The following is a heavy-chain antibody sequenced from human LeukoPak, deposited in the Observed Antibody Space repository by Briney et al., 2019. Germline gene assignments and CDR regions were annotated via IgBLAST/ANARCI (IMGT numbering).Heavy chain of an antibody. CDR1: GGTFSSHA. V-gene: IGHV1-69*13. Sequence: ASVKVSCKASGGTFSSHAISWVRQAPGQGLEWMGGIIPMFGTANYAQKFQGRVTITAVESKRTAYMELSSLRSEDTAVYYCARGWVAETTVVTAYNYWGQGTLVTVSS. CDR2: IIPMFGTA. D-gene: IGHD4-23*01. CDR3: ARGWVAETTVVTAYNY. J-gene: IGHJ4*02.